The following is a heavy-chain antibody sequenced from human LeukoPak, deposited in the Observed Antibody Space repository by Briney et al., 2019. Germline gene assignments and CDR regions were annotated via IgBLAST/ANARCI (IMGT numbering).Heavy chain of an antibody. V-gene: IGHV4-34*01. CDR3: ARGTEALDILTGLAPNRHAFDI. Sequence: SETLSLTCAVYGGSFSGYYWSWIRQPPGKGLEWIGEINHSGSTNYNPSLKSRVTISVDTSKNQFSLKLSSVTAADTAVYYCARGTEALDILTGLAPNRHAFDIWGKGTMVTVSS. CDR1: GGSFSGYY. CDR2: INHSGST. D-gene: IGHD3-9*01. J-gene: IGHJ3*02.